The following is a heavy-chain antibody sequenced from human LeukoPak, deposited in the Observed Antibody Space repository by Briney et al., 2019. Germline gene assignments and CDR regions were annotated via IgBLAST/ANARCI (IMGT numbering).Heavy chain of an antibody. Sequence: GGSLRLSCAASGFTFDDYAMHWVRQAPGRGLEWVSGITWNGGSIGYADSVKGRFTISRDNAKNSLYLQMNSLRAEDTAVYYCASYKQLPGGGFDYWGQGTLVTVSS. CDR3: ASYKQLPGGGFDY. J-gene: IGHJ4*02. V-gene: IGHV3-9*01. CDR1: GFTFDDYA. CDR2: ITWNGGSI. D-gene: IGHD3-10*01.